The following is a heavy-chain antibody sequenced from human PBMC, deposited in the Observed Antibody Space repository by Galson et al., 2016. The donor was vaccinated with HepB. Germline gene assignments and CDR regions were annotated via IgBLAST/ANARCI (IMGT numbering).Heavy chain of an antibody. CDR2: ISAYSGNP. CDR3: ARRSYYNDKYFDY. V-gene: IGHV1-18*04. J-gene: IGHJ4*02. Sequence: SCKASGYSLTNYGISWVRQAPGQGLEWMGWISAYSGNPNYAQRVQGRVTMTTDTSTSTAYMELRSLRSDDTAVYYCARRSYYNDKYFDYWGQGTLVTVSS. D-gene: IGHD3-10*01. CDR1: GYSLTNYG.